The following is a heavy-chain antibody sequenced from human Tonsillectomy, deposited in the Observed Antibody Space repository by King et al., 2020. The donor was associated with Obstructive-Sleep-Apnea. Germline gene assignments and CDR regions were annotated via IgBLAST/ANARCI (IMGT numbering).Heavy chain of an antibody. Sequence: VQLVESGGGLAQPGGSPRLSCAASGFTFSSYAMSWVSQAPGKGLEWVSAISGSGGNTYYADSVKGRFTISRDNSKNILYLHMSSLRAEDTAVYYCAKGRLGFDPWGQGTLVTVSS. CDR2: ISGSGGNT. V-gene: IGHV3-23*04. CDR3: AKGRLGFDP. J-gene: IGHJ5*02. CDR1: GFTFSSYA.